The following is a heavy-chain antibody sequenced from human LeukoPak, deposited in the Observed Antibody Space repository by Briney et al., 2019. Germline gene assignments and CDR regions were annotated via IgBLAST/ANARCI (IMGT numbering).Heavy chain of an antibody. CDR3: ARDASHFDSSGYFHNYYYGMDV. V-gene: IGHV3-48*03. CDR2: IGNDGRMM. D-gene: IGHD3-22*01. CDR1: GFTLSSHP. Sequence: GGSLRLSCAASGFTLSSHPVNWVRQAPGKGLEWVSYIGNDGRMMYYADSVKGRFTISRDSAKNSLYLQMNSLGADDTAVYYCARDASHFDSSGYFHNYYYGMDVWGQGTTVTVSS. J-gene: IGHJ6*02.